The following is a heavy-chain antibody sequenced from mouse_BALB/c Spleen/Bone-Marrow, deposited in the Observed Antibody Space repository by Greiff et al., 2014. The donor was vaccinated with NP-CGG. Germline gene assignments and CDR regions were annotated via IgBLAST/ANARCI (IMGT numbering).Heavy chain of an antibody. Sequence: QVQLQQPGPGLVAPSQSLSITCTVSGFSLTRYGVHWVRQPPGKVLEWLGVIWAGGSTNYNSALMSRLSISKDNSKSQVFLKMNSLQTDDTAMYYCARGSYYEGAMDYWGQGTSVTVSS. CDR2: IWAGGST. V-gene: IGHV2-9*02. J-gene: IGHJ4*01. CDR1: GFSLTRYG. CDR3: ARGSYYEGAMDY. D-gene: IGHD1-1*01.